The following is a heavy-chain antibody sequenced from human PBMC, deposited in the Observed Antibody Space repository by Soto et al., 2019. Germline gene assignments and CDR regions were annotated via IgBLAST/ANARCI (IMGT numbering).Heavy chain of an antibody. CDR1: GGSFSGYY. J-gene: IGHJ4*02. Sequence: QVQLQQWGAGLLKPSETLSLTCAVYGGSFSGYYWSWIRQPPGKGLEWIGEINHSGSTNYNPSLKSRVTISVDTSKNQFSLKLSSVTAADTAVYYCATSVIVVVPPTYDYWGQGTLVTVSS. D-gene: IGHD3-22*01. CDR3: ATSVIVVVPPTYDY. V-gene: IGHV4-34*01. CDR2: INHSGST.